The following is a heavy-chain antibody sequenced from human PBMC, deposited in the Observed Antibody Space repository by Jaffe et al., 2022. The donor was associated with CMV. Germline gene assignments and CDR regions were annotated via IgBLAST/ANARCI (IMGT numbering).Heavy chain of an antibody. V-gene: IGHV1-3*01. J-gene: IGHJ3*02. Sequence: QVQLVQSGAEVKKPGASVKVSCKASGYTFTSYAMHWVRQAPGQRLEWMGWINAGNGNTKYSQKFQGRVTITRDTSASTAYMELSSLRSEDTAVYYCARNTAMVGNDAFDIWGQGTMVTVSS. CDR1: GYTFTSYA. CDR3: ARNTAMVGNDAFDI. CDR2: INAGNGNT. D-gene: IGHD5-18*01.